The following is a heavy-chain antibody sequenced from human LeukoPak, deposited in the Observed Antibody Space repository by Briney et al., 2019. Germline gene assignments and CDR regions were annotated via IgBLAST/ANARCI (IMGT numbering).Heavy chain of an antibody. CDR2: IRSKANSYAT. V-gene: IGHV3-73*01. J-gene: IGHJ6*03. Sequence: GGSLKLSCAASGFTFSGSAMHWVRQASGKGLEWVGRIRSKANSYATAYAASVKGRFTISRDDSKNTAYLQMNSLKTEDTAVYYCTRDTTYYYGSGSYSKRYYYYMDVWGKGTTVTIFS. D-gene: IGHD3-10*01. CDR1: GFTFSGSA. CDR3: TRDTTYYYGSGSYSKRYYYYMDV.